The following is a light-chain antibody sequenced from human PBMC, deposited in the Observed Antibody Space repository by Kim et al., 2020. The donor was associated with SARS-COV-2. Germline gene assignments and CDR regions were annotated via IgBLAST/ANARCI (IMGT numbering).Light chain of an antibody. V-gene: IGKV1-33*01. CDR2: DAS. Sequence: AAVGDRITSTGNTNQDNNDFLDWYQQKPGKAPELLIYDASKLETGVPSRFSGSGSGTDFTLTISSLQPEDIATYYCQQHNNLPITFGQGTQLEIK. CDR3: QQHNNLPIT. J-gene: IGKJ5*01. CDR1: QDNNDF.